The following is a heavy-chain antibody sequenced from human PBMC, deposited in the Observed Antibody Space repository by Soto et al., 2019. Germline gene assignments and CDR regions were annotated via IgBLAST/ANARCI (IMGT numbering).Heavy chain of an antibody. V-gene: IGHV4-31*02. Sequence: PSETLSLTWTVSGGSISSGGYYWSWIRQHPGKGLEGIGYIYYSGSTYYNPSLKSRVTISVDTSKNQFSLKLSSVTAADTAVYYRARASYIVVVPAAPRSYFMDVWGKGTTVTVSS. CDR3: ARASYIVVVPAAPRSYFMDV. D-gene: IGHD2-2*01. CDR2: IYYSGST. J-gene: IGHJ6*03. CDR1: GGSISSGGYY.